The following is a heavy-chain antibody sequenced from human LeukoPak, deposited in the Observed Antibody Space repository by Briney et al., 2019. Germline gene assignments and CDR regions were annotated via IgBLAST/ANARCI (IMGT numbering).Heavy chain of an antibody. CDR1: GFTFSNYW. CDR2: ISSSSSTI. D-gene: IGHD3-3*01. J-gene: IGHJ5*02. Sequence: PGGSLRLSCAASGFTFSNYWVNWVRQAPGKGLEWVSYISSSSSTICYADSVKGRFTISRDNAKNSLYLQMNSLRAEDTAVYYCARSYTHYDFWSGYTYQNYFDPWGQGTLVTVSS. V-gene: IGHV3-48*01. CDR3: ARSYTHYDFWSGYTYQNYFDP.